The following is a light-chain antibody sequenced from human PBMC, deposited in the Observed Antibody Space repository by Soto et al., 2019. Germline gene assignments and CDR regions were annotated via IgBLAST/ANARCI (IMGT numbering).Light chain of an antibody. CDR2: VAS. J-gene: IGKJ3*01. Sequence: DIQMTQSPSTLSVSVGDRVTITCRASQSISNWLSWYQQKPGKAPNLVIYVASSLEGEVPSRFSGSGSGTEFTLTISSLQPDHFATYCYYQYYTFSFTFGPGTKVDI. V-gene: IGKV1-5*01. CDR1: QSISNW. CDR3: YQYYTFSFT.